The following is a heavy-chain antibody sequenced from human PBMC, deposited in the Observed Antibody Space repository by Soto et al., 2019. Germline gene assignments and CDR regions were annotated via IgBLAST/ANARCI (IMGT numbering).Heavy chain of an antibody. Sequence: QVQLVQSGAEVKKPGSSVKVSCKASGGTFSSYAISWVRQAPGQGLEWMGGIIPIFGTANYAQKFQGRVTITADESTSTAYMELGSLRSEDTAVYYCARDGAYCSGGSCYSGPPRFDPWGQGTLVTVSS. J-gene: IGHJ5*02. D-gene: IGHD2-15*01. CDR3: ARDGAYCSGGSCYSGPPRFDP. CDR1: GGTFSSYA. V-gene: IGHV1-69*01. CDR2: IIPIFGTA.